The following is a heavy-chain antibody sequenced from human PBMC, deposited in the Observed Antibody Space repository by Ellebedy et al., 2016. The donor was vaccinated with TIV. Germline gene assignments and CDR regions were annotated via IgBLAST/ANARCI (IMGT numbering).Heavy chain of an antibody. CDR2: IYYSGNS. CDR3: ARMRVRGRFDY. CDR1: GGSIRSSNYY. V-gene: IGHV4-61*05. Sequence: MPSETLSLTCTVSGGSIRSSNYYWSWIRQPPGKGLEWIGYIYYSGNSNYNPSLKSRVTISVDTSKNQFSLKLSSVTAADTAVYYCARMRVRGRFDYWGQGTLVTVSS. J-gene: IGHJ4*02. D-gene: IGHD3-16*01.